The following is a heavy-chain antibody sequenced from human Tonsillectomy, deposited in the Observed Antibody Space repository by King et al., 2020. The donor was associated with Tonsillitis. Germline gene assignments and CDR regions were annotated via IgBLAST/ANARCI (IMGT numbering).Heavy chain of an antibody. CDR2: XSSSSSYI. V-gene: IGHV3-21*01. CDR3: AXXLXXYXXSGXX. J-gene: IGHJ1*01. Sequence: VQLVXSGGGLVXPXGXLXLXCAXXGFTFSSYSMNWVRQAPGXGLEXVSSXSSSSSYIYXAXXVKXXFTXXRDNAXXSXYLQMNSLRAEDTAVYYCAXXLXXYXXSGXXWXXXXXVTXSS. CDR1: GFTFSSYS. D-gene: IGHD3-22*01.